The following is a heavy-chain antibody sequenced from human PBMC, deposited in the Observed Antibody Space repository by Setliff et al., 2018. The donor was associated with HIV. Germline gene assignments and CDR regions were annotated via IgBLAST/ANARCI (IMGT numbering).Heavy chain of an antibody. D-gene: IGHD4-17*01. CDR2: IYASGNT. CDR3: VGIYADYSYYLDV. V-gene: IGHV4-61*02. J-gene: IGHJ6*03. Sequence: PSETLSLTCTVSGGSINSANYYWSWIRLPAGKGLEWVGRIYASGNTNYNPSLQSRVTILIDPSKNQFSLRLSSVTAADTAIYYGVGIYADYSYYLDVWGKGTTVTVSS. CDR1: GGSINSANYY.